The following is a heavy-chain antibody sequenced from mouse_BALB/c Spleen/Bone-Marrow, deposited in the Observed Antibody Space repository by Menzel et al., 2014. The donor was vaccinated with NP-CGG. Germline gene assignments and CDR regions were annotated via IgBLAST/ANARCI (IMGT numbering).Heavy chain of an antibody. V-gene: IGHV14-3*02. CDR2: IDPANGNT. Sequence: VQLQQSGAELVKPGASVKLSCTASGFNIKDTYMHWVKQRPEQGLEWIGRIDPANGNTKYDPKFQGKATITADTSSNTAYLQLSSLTSEDAAVYYCARWEYYAMDYWGQGTSVTVSS. D-gene: IGHD4-1*01. CDR1: GFNIKDTY. CDR3: ARWEYYAMDY. J-gene: IGHJ4*01.